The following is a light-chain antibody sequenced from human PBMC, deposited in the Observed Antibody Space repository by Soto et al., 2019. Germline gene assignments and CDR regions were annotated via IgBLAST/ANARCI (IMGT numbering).Light chain of an antibody. CDR3: QQSFTTWT. CDR1: QSVGNF. J-gene: IGKJ1*01. Sequence: DIQITQSPSSLSASVGDRVTITCRASQSVGNFLNWYQQKPGLPPKYLIYAASNLQSGVPSRFSGSGSGTDITLTISNLQPEDFETYYWQQSFTTWTFGQGTKVEVK. CDR2: AAS. V-gene: IGKV1-39*01.